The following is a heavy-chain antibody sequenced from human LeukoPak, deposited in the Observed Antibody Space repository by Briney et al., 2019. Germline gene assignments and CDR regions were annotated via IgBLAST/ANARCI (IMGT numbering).Heavy chain of an antibody. D-gene: IGHD2-8*02. J-gene: IGHJ4*02. V-gene: IGHV3-7*01. CDR3: ARDQGSLVEHPNPLDY. Sequence: GGSLRLSCAASGFTFSDYYMSWIRQAPGKGLEWVANIKQDGSEKYYVDSVKGRFTIFRDNAKNSLYLQMNSLRAEDTAVYYCARDQGSLVEHPNPLDYWGQGTLVTVSS. CDR2: IKQDGSEK. CDR1: GFTFSDYY.